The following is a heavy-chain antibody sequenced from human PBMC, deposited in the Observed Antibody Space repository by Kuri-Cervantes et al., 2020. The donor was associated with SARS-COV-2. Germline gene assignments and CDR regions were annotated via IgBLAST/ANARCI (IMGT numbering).Heavy chain of an antibody. J-gene: IGHJ3*02. CDR3: ARCPSSSWYSDAFDI. V-gene: IGHV3-48*01. CDR2: ISSSSSTI. CDR1: GFTFSSYS. Sequence: GGSLRLSCAASGFTFSSYSMNWVRQAPGKGLEWVSYISSSSSTIYYADSVKGRFTISRDNAKNSLYLQMNSLRAEDTAVYYCARCPSSSWYSDAFDIWGQGTMVTV. D-gene: IGHD6-13*01.